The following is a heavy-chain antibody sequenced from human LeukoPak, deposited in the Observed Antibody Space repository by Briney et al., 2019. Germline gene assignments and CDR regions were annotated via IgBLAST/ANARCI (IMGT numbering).Heavy chain of an antibody. CDR1: GGSISSGSYY. CDR3: ARGPVAGNFDY. D-gene: IGHD6-19*01. J-gene: IGHJ4*02. V-gene: IGHV4-61*02. CDR2: IYTSGST. Sequence: PSETQSLTCTVSGGSISSGSYYWSWIRQPAGKGLEWIGRIYTSGSTNYNPSLKSRVTISVDTSKNQFSLKLSSVTAADTAVYYCARGPVAGNFDYWGQGTLVTVSS.